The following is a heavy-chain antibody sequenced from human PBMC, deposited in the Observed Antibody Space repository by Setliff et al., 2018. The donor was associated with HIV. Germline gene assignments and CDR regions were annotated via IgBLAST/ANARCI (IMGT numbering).Heavy chain of an antibody. CDR2: IYYSGST. J-gene: IGHJ4*02. V-gene: IGHV4-39*01. CDR3: ARLPISMVRGVISYFDY. CDR1: GGSISSSSHY. D-gene: IGHD3-10*01. Sequence: SETLSLTCTVSGGSISSSSHYWGWIRQPPGKGLEWIGSIYYSGSTYYNPSLKSRVTVDTSKNQFSLKLSSVTAADTAVYYCARLPISMVRGVISYFDYWGQGTLVTAPQ.